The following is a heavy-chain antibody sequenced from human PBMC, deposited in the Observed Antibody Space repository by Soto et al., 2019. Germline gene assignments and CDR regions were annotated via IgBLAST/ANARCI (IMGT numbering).Heavy chain of an antibody. V-gene: IGHV3-64D*06. CDR2: ISSNGGNT. J-gene: IGHJ4*02. D-gene: IGHD6-19*01. Sequence: GGPKLSCSASGITFNTFSMHWVRQTPGKGLEFVSAISSNGGNTYYADSVKGRFAIARDNSKNTLYLQMYSLRPDDTSLYYCVQEGYMRSDWYGQFDCWGQGTMVTVSS. CDR3: VQEGYMRSDWYGQFDC. CDR1: GITFNTFS.